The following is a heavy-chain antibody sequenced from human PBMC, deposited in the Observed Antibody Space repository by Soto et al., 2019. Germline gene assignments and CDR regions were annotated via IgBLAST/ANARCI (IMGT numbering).Heavy chain of an antibody. CDR1: GGSFSGYY. CDR3: ARGRGKWPLRGHYYYGMDV. V-gene: IGHV4-34*01. J-gene: IGHJ6*02. CDR2: INHSGST. Sequence: SETLSLTCAVYGGSFSGYYWSWIRQPPGKGLEWIGEINHSGSTNYNPSLKSRVTISVDTSKNKFTLTLSSVTAADTAVYYCARGRGKWPLRGHYYYGMDVWGQGTTVTVSS. D-gene: IGHD3-16*01.